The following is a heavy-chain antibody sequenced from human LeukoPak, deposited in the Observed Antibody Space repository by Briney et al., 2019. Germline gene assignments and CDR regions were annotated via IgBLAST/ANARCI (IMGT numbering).Heavy chain of an antibody. D-gene: IGHD3-10*01. CDR1: RYTFIDYY. CDR2: INPKRGGT. CDR3: ARGRTLVREIVIRGDY. V-gene: IGHV1-2*02. J-gene: IGHJ4*02. Sequence: TSVKVSCKASRYTFIDYYMHWVRQAPGQGLERVGWINPKRGGTNYAQKFQGRVTVTWDTSSSTAYMELSMLRSDDKAVYYCARGRTLVREIVIRGDYWGQGTLVFVSS.